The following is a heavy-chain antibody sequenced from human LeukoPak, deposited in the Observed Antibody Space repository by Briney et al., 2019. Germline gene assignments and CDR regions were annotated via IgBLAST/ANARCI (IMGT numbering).Heavy chain of an antibody. CDR1: GGSFSGYY. CDR3: ARSRLWLFYYYYMDV. V-gene: IGHV4-34*01. J-gene: IGHJ6*03. D-gene: IGHD5-18*01. CDR2: INHSGST. Sequence: SETLSLTCAVYGGSFSGYYWSWIRQPPGKGLEWIGEINHSGSTYYNPSLKSRVTISVDTSKNQFSLKLSSVTAADTAVYYCARSRLWLFYYYYMDVWGKGTTVTVSS.